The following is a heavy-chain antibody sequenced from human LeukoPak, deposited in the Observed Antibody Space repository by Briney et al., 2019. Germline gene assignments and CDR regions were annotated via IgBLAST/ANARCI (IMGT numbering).Heavy chain of an antibody. CDR1: GFTFSSYG. D-gene: IGHD2-8*02. Sequence: GGSLRLSCSASGFTFSSYGMHWLRQAPGKGGAWVAVLWSDGSRKYYAESVKGRFTVSRETSKNTLYLQMNSLRAEDTAVYYCARDDDTGGRYSYFQHWGQGTLVTVSS. V-gene: IGHV3-33*01. J-gene: IGHJ1*01. CDR3: ARDDDTGGRYSYFQH. CDR2: LWSDGSRK.